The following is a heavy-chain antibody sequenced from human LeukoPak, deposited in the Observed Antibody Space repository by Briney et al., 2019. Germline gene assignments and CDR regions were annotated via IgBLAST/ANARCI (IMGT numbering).Heavy chain of an antibody. V-gene: IGHV5-51*01. CDR3: ARRDSSSWTDAFDI. CDR1: GYRFTTYW. Sequence: GESLKISCKTSGYRFTTYWIAWVRQMPGKGLEWMGIIYPDDSDTRYSPSFQGQVTMSADKSISTAYLQWSSPKASDTAMYYCARRDSSSWTDAFDIWGQGTMVTVSS. CDR2: IYPDDSDT. D-gene: IGHD6-13*01. J-gene: IGHJ3*02.